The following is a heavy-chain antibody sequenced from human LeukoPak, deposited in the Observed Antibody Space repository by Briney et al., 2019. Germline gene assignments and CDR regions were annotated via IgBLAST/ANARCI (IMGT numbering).Heavy chain of an antibody. J-gene: IGHJ4*02. V-gene: IGHV4-31*03. Sequence: SETLSLTCTVSGGSISSGGYYWSWIRQHPGKGLEWIGYIYYSGSTYYNPSLKSRVTISVDTSKNQSSLKLSSVTAADTAVYYCARKERSYYDSSGTFDYWGQGTLVTVSS. D-gene: IGHD3-22*01. CDR1: GGSISSGGYY. CDR3: ARKERSYYDSSGTFDY. CDR2: IYYSGST.